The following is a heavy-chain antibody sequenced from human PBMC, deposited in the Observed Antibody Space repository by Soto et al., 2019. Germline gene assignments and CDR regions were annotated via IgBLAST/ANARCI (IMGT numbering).Heavy chain of an antibody. CDR3: AHSRDGYNLVRFYYYGMDV. Sequence: QITLKESGPTLVKPTQTLTLTCTFSGFSLSTSGVGEGWIRQPPGKALEWLALIYWDDDKRYSPSLKSRLTITKDTSKNQVVLTMTNMDPVDTATYYCAHSRDGYNLVRFYYYGMDVWGQGTTVTVSS. J-gene: IGHJ6*02. V-gene: IGHV2-5*02. CDR1: GFSLSTSGVG. D-gene: IGHD5-12*01. CDR2: IYWDDDK.